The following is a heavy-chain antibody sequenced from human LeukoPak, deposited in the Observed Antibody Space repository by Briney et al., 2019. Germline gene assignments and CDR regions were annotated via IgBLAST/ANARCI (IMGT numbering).Heavy chain of an antibody. CDR1: GYTFTGYY. CDR2: INPNSGGT. V-gene: IGHV1-2*02. CDR3: ARTVLGYCSSTSCSLVLDY. J-gene: IGHJ4*02. D-gene: IGHD2-2*01. Sequence: ASVRVSCKASGYTFTGYYMQWVRQAPGQGLEWMGWINPNSGGTNYAQKFQGRVTMTRDTSISTAYMELSRLRSDDTAVYYCARTVLGYCSSTSCSLVLDYWGQGTLVTVSS.